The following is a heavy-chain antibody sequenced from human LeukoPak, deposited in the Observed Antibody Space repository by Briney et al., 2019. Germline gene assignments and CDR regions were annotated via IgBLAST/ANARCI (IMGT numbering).Heavy chain of an antibody. D-gene: IGHD3-10*01. CDR2: INSDGSST. J-gene: IGHJ4*02. V-gene: IGHV3-74*01. CDR3: AELTSMVEQY. Sequence: GGSLRLSCAASGFTFSSYWMHWGRQAPAKGLVWVSRINSDGSSTSYADSVKGRFTISRDNAKNTLYLQMNSLSAEDTAAYYCAELTSMVEQYWGQGTLVTVSS. CDR1: GFTFSSYW.